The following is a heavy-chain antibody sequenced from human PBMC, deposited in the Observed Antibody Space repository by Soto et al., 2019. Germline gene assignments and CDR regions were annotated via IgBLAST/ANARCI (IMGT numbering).Heavy chain of an antibody. J-gene: IGHJ5*02. CDR1: GFAFDDYV. CDR2: ITWNGGTI. V-gene: IGHV3-9*01. Sequence: AGGSVRLSCAASGFAFDDYVMHWVRQPPGRGLEWVSGITWNGGTIRYVDSVKGRFTISRDNAENSLYLQMNSLRPEDTAVYYCAKGGSAALIAPSGRDNWFDPPGPVTQVTVSS. CDR3: AKGGSAALIAPSGRDNWFDP. D-gene: IGHD6-13*01.